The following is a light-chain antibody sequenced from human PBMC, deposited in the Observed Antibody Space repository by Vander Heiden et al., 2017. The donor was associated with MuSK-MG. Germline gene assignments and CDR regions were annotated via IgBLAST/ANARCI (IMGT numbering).Light chain of an antibody. V-gene: IGLV1-44*01. CDR2: CKN. CDR1: SSNIGSGT. Sequence: QSVLKQPPSPSGTAGQQVTISGSGGSSNIGSGTLQWYQHLPETATKCLIYCKNQRHSGVPDRSSGSTYGTSASMAIRGLQYEDEADYFCAAWDSSMGSSVFGGGTKLTVL. J-gene: IGLJ3*02. CDR3: AAWDSSMGSSV.